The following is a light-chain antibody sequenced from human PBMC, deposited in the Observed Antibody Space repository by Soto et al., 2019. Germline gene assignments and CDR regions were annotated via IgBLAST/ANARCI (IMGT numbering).Light chain of an antibody. J-gene: IGLJ2*01. CDR2: QDT. V-gene: IGLV3-1*01. CDR1: KLGDKY. CDR3: QAWDSSLARI. Sequence: SYELTQPPSVSVSPGQTASITCSGEKLGDKYACWYQQKPGQSPVLVIYQDTKRPSGIPERFSGSNSGNTATLTISGTQAMDEADYYCQAWDSSLARIFGGGTKLTVL.